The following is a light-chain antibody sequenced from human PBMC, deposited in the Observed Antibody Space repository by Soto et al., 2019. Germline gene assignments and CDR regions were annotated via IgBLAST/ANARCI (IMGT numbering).Light chain of an antibody. CDR2: DIS. J-gene: IGKJ2*01. V-gene: IGKV3-11*01. Sequence: EIVLTQSPVTLSLSPGERATLSCRASQTVSRHLAWYQQKSGQAPRLLIYDISNRATGIPARFIGSGSGTDFTLTITSLESEDSAVYCCQQRNWPRTTFGQGTKLEIK. CDR3: QQRNWPRTT. CDR1: QTVSRH.